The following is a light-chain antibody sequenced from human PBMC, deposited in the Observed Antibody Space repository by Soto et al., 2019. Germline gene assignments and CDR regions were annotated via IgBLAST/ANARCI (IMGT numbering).Light chain of an antibody. V-gene: IGKV3-20*01. CDR1: QSVSNNY. Sequence: EILLTQSPGTLSLSPGDTAALSCRASQSVSNNYLAWYQQKPGQAPRLLIYGASSRATGIPDRFSGSASGTDFTLTISRLEPEDFAVYYCQQYGSSPRTFGQGTKVDVK. CDR2: GAS. J-gene: IGKJ1*01. CDR3: QQYGSSPRT.